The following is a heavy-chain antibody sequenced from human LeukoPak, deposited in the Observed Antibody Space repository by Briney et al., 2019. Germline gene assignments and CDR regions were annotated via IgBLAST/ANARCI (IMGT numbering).Heavy chain of an antibody. CDR1: GYRFISYW. D-gene: IGHD3-22*01. J-gene: IGHJ3*02. Sequence: GESLKISCQGSGYRFISYWIGWVRQMPGKGLEWMGIIYPGDSETKYSPSFQGQVTISADKSTVYLQWSSLKASDTAMYYCVRRYYDSSGYWGDAFDIWGQGTMVTVSS. CDR2: IYPGDSET. V-gene: IGHV5-51*01. CDR3: VRRYYDSSGYWGDAFDI.